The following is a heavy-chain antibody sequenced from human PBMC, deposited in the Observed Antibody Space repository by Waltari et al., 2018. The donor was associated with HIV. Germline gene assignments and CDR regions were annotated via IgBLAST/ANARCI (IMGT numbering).Heavy chain of an antibody. CDR2: IYHSGNT. Sequence: VQLQESGPGLVKPSETLSLTCAVSGYSLSSGYYWGLNRQPPGKGLEWIGSIYHSGNTYYNPSLKSRVTISVDTSKNQFSLKLSSVTAADTAVYYCARDPSITVFGVVKRGDAFDIWGQGTMVTVSS. V-gene: IGHV4-38-2*02. D-gene: IGHD3-3*01. CDR1: GYSLSSGYY. J-gene: IGHJ3*02. CDR3: ARDPSITVFGVVKRGDAFDI.